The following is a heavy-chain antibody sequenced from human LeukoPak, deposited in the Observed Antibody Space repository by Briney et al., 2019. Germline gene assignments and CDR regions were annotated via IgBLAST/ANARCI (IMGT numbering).Heavy chain of an antibody. CDR3: AKDKDGEGYFDY. V-gene: IGHV3-9*01. D-gene: IGHD4-17*01. CDR2: ISWNSGSI. Sequence: GGSLRLSCAASGFTFDDYAMHWVRQAPGKGLEWVSGISWNSGSIGYADSVKGRFTISRDNAKNSLYLQMSSLRAEDTALYYCAKDKDGEGYFDYWGQGTLVTVSS. CDR1: GFTFDDYA. J-gene: IGHJ4*02.